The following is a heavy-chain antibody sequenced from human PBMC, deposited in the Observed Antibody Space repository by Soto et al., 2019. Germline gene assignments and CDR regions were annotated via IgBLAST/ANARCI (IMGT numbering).Heavy chain of an antibody. D-gene: IGHD4-4*01. J-gene: IGHJ6*02. V-gene: IGHV3-30*18. CDR3: AKILRLAPVTTPYYYYYGMDV. CDR1: AFTFSTYG. Sequence: PGGSLRLSCVGSAFTFSTYGMHWVRQAPGKGLEWVAVISYDGGYKYYADSVKGRFTISRDNSKNTLYLQMNSLRAEDTAVYYCAKILRLAPVTTPYYYYYGMDVWGQGTTVTVSS. CDR2: ISYDGGYK.